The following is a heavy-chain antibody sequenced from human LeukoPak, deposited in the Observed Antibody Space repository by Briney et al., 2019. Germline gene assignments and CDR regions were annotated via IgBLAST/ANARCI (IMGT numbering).Heavy chain of an antibody. J-gene: IGHJ4*02. Sequence: GESLKISCKGSGYSFTSYWISWVRQMPGKGLERMGRIDPSDSYTNYSPSFQGHVTISADKSISTAYLQWSSLKASDTAMYYCARHRAGMVGATESHFDYWGQGTLVTVSS. V-gene: IGHV5-10-1*01. CDR1: GYSFTSYW. CDR2: IDPSDSYT. D-gene: IGHD1-26*01. CDR3: ARHRAGMVGATESHFDY.